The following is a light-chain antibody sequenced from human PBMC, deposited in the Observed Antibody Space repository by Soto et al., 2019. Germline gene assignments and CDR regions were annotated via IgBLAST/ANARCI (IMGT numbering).Light chain of an antibody. V-gene: IGKV1-39*01. CDR2: AAF. CDR3: QQSYSTPPLT. J-gene: IGKJ4*01. Sequence: DIQMTQSPSSLSASVGDRVTITCRASQSISSYLNWYQQKPGKAPKVLIYAAFSLQSGVPSRFSGSGSGTDFTLTISSLQPEDFATYYCQQSYSTPPLTFGGGTKVEIK. CDR1: QSISSY.